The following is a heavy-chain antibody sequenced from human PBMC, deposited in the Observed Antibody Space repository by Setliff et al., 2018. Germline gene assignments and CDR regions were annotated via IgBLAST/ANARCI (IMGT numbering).Heavy chain of an antibody. V-gene: IGHV4-39*02. J-gene: IGHJ3*01. D-gene: IGHD1-1*01. CDR1: NGSLDRSGYY. CDR2: VYHRGST. Sequence: PSETLSLTCTVSNGSLDRSGYYWGWIRQPPGKGLEWIASVYHRGSTYYNPYLKSRVTISVEMSRNQFSLQLKSVTAADTAVYYCAKDRYSFGSQMYWNSFSLWGPGTMVTVSS. CDR3: AKDRYSFGSQMYWNSFSL.